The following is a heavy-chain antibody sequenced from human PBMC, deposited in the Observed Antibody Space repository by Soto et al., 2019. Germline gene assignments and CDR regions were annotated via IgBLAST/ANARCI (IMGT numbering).Heavy chain of an antibody. V-gene: IGHV4-39*01. CDR2: IYYSGST. D-gene: IGHD3-3*02. CDR3: ASPKIAFYNWFDP. Sequence: SETLSLTCTVSGGSISSSSYYWGWIRQPPGKGLELIGSIYYSGSTYYNPSLKSRVTLSVVTSKNQFSLKLSSVTAADTAVYYCASPKIAFYNWFDPWGQGTLVTVSS. CDR1: GGSISSSSYY. J-gene: IGHJ5*02.